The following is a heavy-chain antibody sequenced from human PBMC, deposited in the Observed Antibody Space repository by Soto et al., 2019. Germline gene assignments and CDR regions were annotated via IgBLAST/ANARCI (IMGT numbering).Heavy chain of an antibody. CDR3: ARGDRYSGSFSDYFDP. J-gene: IGHJ5*02. CDR2: IYESGRT. V-gene: IGHV4-59*12. D-gene: IGHD1-26*01. CDR1: GGSISGYY. Sequence: SETLSLTCTVSGGSISGYYWSWIRQPPGEGLEWIGYIYESGRTYYKPSLKSRASISMDKSRNQFSVRLTSVTAADTAVYFCARGDRYSGSFSDYFDPWGQGTLVTSPQ.